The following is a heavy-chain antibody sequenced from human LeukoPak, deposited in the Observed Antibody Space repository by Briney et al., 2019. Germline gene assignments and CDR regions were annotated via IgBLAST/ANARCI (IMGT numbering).Heavy chain of an antibody. Sequence: GGSLRLSCAASGFTFSSYGMHWVRQAPGKGLEYVSAISSNGGSTYYANSVKGRFTISRDNSKNTLYLQMGSLRAEDMAVYYCARASSSSWYRKGGAFDIWGQGTMVTVSS. CDR1: GFTFSSYG. CDR2: ISSNGGST. CDR3: ARASSSSWYRKGGAFDI. V-gene: IGHV3-64*01. J-gene: IGHJ3*02. D-gene: IGHD6-13*01.